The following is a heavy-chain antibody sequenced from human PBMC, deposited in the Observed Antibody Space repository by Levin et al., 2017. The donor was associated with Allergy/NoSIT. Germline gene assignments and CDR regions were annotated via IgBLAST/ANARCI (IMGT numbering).Heavy chain of an antibody. CDR2: IYYSGST. D-gene: IGHD3-3*01. V-gene: IGHV4-39*01. J-gene: IGHJ4*02. Sequence: GSLRLSCTVSGGSISSSSYYWGWIRQPPGKGLEWIGSIYYSGSTYYNPSLKSRVTISVDTSKNQFSLKLSSVTAADTAVYYCASPYYDFWSGYYSYGSWGQGTLVTVSS. CDR1: GGSISSSSYY. CDR3: ASPYYDFWSGYYSYGS.